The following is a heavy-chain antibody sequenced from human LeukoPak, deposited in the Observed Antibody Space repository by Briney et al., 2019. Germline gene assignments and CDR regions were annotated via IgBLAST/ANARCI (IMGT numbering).Heavy chain of an antibody. CDR2: ISSSSSTI. J-gene: IGHJ4*02. CDR1: GFTFSSYS. Sequence: GGSLRLSCAASGFTFSSYSMNWVRQAPGKGLEWVSYISSSSSTIYYADSVKGRFTISRDNAKNSLYLQMNSLRAEDTAVYYCAKLIAAAGDYWGQGTLVTVSS. CDR3: AKLIAAAGDY. D-gene: IGHD6-13*01. V-gene: IGHV3-48*04.